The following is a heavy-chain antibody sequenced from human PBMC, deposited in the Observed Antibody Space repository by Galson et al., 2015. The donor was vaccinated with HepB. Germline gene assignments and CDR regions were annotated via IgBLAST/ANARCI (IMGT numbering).Heavy chain of an antibody. J-gene: IGHJ4*02. Sequence: SLRLSCAASGFTFSSYAMHWVRQAPGKGLEWVAVISYDGSNKYYADSVKGRFTISRDNSKNTLYLRMNSLRAEDTAVYYCAREWYSSPSSYFDYWGQGTLVTVSS. V-gene: IGHV3-30-3*01. CDR3: AREWYSSPSSYFDY. D-gene: IGHD6-6*01. CDR1: GFTFSSYA. CDR2: ISYDGSNK.